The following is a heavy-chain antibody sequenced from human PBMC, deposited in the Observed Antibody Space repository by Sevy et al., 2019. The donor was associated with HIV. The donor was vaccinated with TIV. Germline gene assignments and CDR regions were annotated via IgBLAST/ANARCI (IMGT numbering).Heavy chain of an antibody. D-gene: IGHD3-22*01. CDR1: GFTFSSYG. CDR2: IGNNGGKK. J-gene: IGHJ6*02. Sequence: GGSLRLSCAASGFTFSSYGMHWVRQAPGKGLEWVAVIGNNGGKKYYADSVRGRFTISRDNSKNTRYLQMNSLRAEETAVYYCARVTPREYYDSSGYYNYGMDVWGQGTTVTVSS. V-gene: IGHV3-33*01. CDR3: ARVTPREYYDSSGYYNYGMDV.